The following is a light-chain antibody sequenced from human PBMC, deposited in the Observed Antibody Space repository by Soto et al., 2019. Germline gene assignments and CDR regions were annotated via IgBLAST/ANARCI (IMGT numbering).Light chain of an antibody. CDR1: QSVSSSY. Sequence: VLPPSPGTLSLSPGERATLSCRASQSVSSSYLAWYQQKPGQAPKVLIYRASSRATGIPDRFSGSGSGTDFTLTISRLEPEDFAVYYCQQYGSSPLTFGGGTKVDIK. V-gene: IGKV3-20*01. J-gene: IGKJ4*01. CDR2: RAS. CDR3: QQYGSSPLT.